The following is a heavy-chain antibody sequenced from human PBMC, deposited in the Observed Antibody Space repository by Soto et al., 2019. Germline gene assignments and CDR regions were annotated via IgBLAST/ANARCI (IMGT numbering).Heavy chain of an antibody. J-gene: IGHJ5*02. CDR2: IYYSGST. V-gene: IGHV4-39*01. Sequence: PSETLSLACTVSGGSISSSSYYWGWIRQPPGKGLEWIGSIYYSGSTYYNPSLKSRVTISVDTSKNQFSLKLSSVTAADTAVYYCARRHAEINWFDPWGQGTLVTVSS. CDR3: ARRHAEINWFDP. CDR1: GGSISSSSYY.